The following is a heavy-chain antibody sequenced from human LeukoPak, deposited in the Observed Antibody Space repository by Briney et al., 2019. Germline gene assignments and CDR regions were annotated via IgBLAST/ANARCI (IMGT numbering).Heavy chain of an antibody. J-gene: IGHJ4*02. Sequence: GGSLRLSCAASGFTFSDYYMSWIRQAPGKGLDWVSGISGSGGNTYYADSVKGRFTISRDNSKNTPYLQMNSLRAEDTAVYYCATSLSRNFDYWGQGTLVTVSS. D-gene: IGHD2/OR15-2a*01. V-gene: IGHV3-23*01. CDR1: GFTFSDYY. CDR3: ATSLSRNFDY. CDR2: ISGSGGNT.